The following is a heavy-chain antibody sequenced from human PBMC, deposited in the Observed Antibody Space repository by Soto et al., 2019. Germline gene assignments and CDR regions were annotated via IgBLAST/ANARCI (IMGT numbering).Heavy chain of an antibody. D-gene: IGHD3-3*01. CDR1: GFSLTTSGVG. CDR2: IYWDDDK. V-gene: IGHV2-5*02. CDR3: AHRVLRTVFGLVTTTAIYFDF. Sequence: QITLNESGPTVVRPTETLTLTCRFSGFSLTTSGVGVGWIRQSPGKAPEWLALIYWDDDKRYSSSLKSRRTIPQHTSKNQVVLTVSDLDPTDTATYYCAHRVLRTVFGLVTTTAIYFDFWGQGTPVAVSS. J-gene: IGHJ4*02.